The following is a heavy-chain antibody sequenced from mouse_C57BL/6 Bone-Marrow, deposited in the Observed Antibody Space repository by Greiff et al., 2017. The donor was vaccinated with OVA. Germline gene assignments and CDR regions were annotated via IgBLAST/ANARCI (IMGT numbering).Heavy chain of an antibody. V-gene: IGHV1-82*01. CDR2: IYPGDGDT. Sequence: QVQLQQSGPELVKPGASVKISCKASGYAFSSSWMNWVKQRPGKGLEWIGRIYPGDGDTNYNGKFKGKATLTADKSSSTAYMQLSSLTSEDFAVYFCAREGIYDGYYRYFDVWGTGTTVTVSS. CDR1: GYAFSSSW. D-gene: IGHD2-3*01. J-gene: IGHJ1*03. CDR3: AREGIYDGYYRYFDV.